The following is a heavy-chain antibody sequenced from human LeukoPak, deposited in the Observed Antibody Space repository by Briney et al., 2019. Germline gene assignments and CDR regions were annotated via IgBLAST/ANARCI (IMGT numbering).Heavy chain of an antibody. CDR1: GGSISSYY. J-gene: IGHJ4*02. CDR2: IYYSGST. D-gene: IGHD5-18*01. CDR3: ARASGYSYGSLDY. Sequence: SETLSLTCTVSGGSISSYYWSWIRQPPGKGLEWIGYIYYSGSTNYNPSLKSRVTISVDTSKNQFSLKLSSATAADTAVYYCARASGYSYGSLDYWGQGTLVTVSS. V-gene: IGHV4-59*01.